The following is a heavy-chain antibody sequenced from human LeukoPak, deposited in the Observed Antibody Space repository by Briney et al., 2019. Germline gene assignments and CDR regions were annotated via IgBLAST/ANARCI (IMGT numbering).Heavy chain of an antibody. CDR2: IYSSGST. CDR1: GGPISSYY. J-gene: IGHJ4*02. D-gene: IGHD2-21*02. CDR3: ARFAYCGGHCWYYFDY. Sequence: PSETLSLTCTVSGGPISSYYWSWIRQPPGKGLEWIGYIYSSGSTNYNPSLKSRITISVDTSKNQFSLKLSSVTAVDTAVYYCARFAYCGGHCWYYFDYWGQGSLVTVSS. V-gene: IGHV4-59*01.